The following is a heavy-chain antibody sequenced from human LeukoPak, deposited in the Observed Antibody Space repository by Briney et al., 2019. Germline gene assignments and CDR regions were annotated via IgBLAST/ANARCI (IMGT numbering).Heavy chain of an antibody. V-gene: IGHV3-48*03. D-gene: IGHD3-9*01. CDR3: ARGHDILTGYCYYFDY. CDR2: ISSSGSTI. Sequence: GGSLRLSCAASGFTFSSYEMNWVRQAPGKGLEWVSYISSSGSTIYYADSVKGRFTISRDNAKNSLYLQMNSLRAEDTAVYYCARGHDILTGYCYYFDYWGQGTLVTVSS. CDR1: GFTFSSYE. J-gene: IGHJ4*02.